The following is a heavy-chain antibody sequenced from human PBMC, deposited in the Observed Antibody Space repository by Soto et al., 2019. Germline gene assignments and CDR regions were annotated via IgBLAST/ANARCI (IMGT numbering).Heavy chain of an antibody. V-gene: IGHV1-18*01. Sequence: QVQLVQSGAEVKKPGASVNVSCKASGYTFTSYGISWVRQAPGQGLEWMGWISAYNGNTNYAQKLQGRVTMTTDTSTSKAYLELRSLRSEDTAVYYCARDYGSGSRFDYWGQGTLVTVSS. CDR2: ISAYNGNT. D-gene: IGHD3-10*01. CDR1: GYTFTSYG. CDR3: ARDYGSGSRFDY. J-gene: IGHJ4*02.